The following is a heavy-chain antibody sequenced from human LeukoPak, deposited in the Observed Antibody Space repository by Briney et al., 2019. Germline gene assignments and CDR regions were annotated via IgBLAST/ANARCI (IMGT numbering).Heavy chain of an antibody. CDR1: GFTVSSNY. J-gene: IGHJ4*02. CDR3: ARDRSYDLGATFDY. CDR2: IYSGGST. Sequence: GGSLRLSCAASGFTVSSNYMSWVRQAPGKGLEWVSVIYSGGSTYYADSVKGRFTISRDNSKNTLYLQMNSLRAEDTAVYYCARDRSYDLGATFDYWGQGTLVTVSS. V-gene: IGHV3-53*01. D-gene: IGHD1-26*01.